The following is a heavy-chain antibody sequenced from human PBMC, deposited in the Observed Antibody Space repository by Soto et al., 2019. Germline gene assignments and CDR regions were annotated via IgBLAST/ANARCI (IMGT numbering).Heavy chain of an antibody. CDR1: GFTFSSYA. CDR3: AKALAARRFVSRCSHCHGMDV. J-gene: IGHJ6*02. V-gene: IGHV3-23*01. D-gene: IGHD6-6*01. CDR2: ISGSGGST. Sequence: GGSLRLSCAASGFTFSSYAMSWVRQAPGKGLEWVSAISGSGGSTYYADSVKGRFTISRDNSKNTLYLQMNSLRAEDTAVYYCAKALAARRFVSRCSHCHGMDVWGQGTTVTVSS.